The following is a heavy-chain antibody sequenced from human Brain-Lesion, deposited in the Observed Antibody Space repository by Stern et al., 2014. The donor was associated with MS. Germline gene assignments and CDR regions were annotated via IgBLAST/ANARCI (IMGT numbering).Heavy chain of an antibody. CDR3: ARQTTAWASDV. J-gene: IGHJ4*02. D-gene: IGHD1-14*01. CDR2: IYPRDAQT. V-gene: IGHV5-51*01. Sequence: EVQLVESGAELIRPGESLKISCKGSGYKFSIYGTAWVRQMPGKGLEWLGTIYPRDAQTRYGPPFQGQVTMSADKSTSTAYLQWSSLNASDTAMYFCARQTTAWASDVWGQGTLVTVSS. CDR1: GYKFSIYG.